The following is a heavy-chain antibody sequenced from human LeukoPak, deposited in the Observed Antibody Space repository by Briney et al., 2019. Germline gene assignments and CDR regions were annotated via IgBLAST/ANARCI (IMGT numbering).Heavy chain of an antibody. CDR2: IYTDGAI. J-gene: IGHJ4*02. CDR3: ARERYSSGWSFLYYFDY. V-gene: IGHV4-4*07. Sequence: SETLSLTCTLSGGSISTYYWSWIRQPAGKGLEWIGRIYTDGAIYYNPSLKSRVTMSIDTSNNQFSLRLTSVTAADTAVHYCARERYSSGWSFLYYFDYWGQGILVTVSS. CDR1: GGSISTYY. D-gene: IGHD6-13*01.